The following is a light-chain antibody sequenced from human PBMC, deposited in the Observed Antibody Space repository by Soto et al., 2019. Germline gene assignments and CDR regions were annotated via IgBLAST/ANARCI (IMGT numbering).Light chain of an antibody. V-gene: IGKV1-5*03. CDR3: QQYNSYSSGT. J-gene: IGKJ1*01. CDR1: QSIDSW. Sequence: DIQMTQSPSTLSASVGDRVTITCRASQSIDSWLAWSQQKPGKAPNLLIYKASSLESGVPSRFSGSGSGTEFTLTISSLQPDDFATYYCQQYNSYSSGTFGQGTKVDIK. CDR2: KAS.